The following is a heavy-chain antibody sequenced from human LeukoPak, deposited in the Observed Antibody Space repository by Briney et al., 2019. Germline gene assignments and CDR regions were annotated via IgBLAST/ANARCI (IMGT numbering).Heavy chain of an antibody. CDR1: GFIFNDYS. Sequence: GGSLRLSCVGSGFIFNDYSMNWVRQAPGKGPEWVSYISSRSSTIYYADSVKGRFTISRDNAKNSLYLQMNSLRAEDSAVYHCTRETAFDFWGQGTVVTVSS. CDR2: ISSRSSTI. V-gene: IGHV3-48*04. J-gene: IGHJ3*01. CDR3: TRETAFDF.